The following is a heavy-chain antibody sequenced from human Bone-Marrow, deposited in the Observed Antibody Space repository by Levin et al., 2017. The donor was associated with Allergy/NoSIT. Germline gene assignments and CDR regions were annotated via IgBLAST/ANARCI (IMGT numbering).Heavy chain of an antibody. D-gene: IGHD4-17*01. V-gene: IGHV3-21*01. CDR1: GFTFSSYN. CDR3: ATTTVTTPTRVYYFDY. CDR2: ISSRSTYI. Sequence: GESLKISCAASGFTFSSYNMNWVRQAPGKGLEWVSSISSRSTYIYQADSVKGRFTISRDNAKNSLFLEMNSLRAEDTAVYYCATTTVTTPTRVYYFDYWGQGTAVAVSS. J-gene: IGHJ4*02.